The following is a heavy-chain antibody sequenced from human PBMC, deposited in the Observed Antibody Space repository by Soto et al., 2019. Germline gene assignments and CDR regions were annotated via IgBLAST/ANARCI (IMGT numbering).Heavy chain of an antibody. J-gene: IGHJ6*02. CDR3: ARERNMYGMDV. D-gene: IGHD1-1*01. CDR2: MNPNSGNT. V-gene: IGHV1-8*01. Sequence: ASVKVSCKASGYTFTSYDINWVRQATGQGPEWMGWMNPNSGNTAYAQKFQGRVTMTRNTSISTAYMELSSLRSEDTAVYYCARERNMYGMDVWGQGTTVTVSS. CDR1: GYTFTSYD.